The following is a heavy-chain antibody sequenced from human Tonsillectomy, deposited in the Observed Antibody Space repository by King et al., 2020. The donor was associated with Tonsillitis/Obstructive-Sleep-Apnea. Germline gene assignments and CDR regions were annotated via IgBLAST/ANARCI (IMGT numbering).Heavy chain of an antibody. CDR1: GYSFTSHA. J-gene: IGHJ4*02. V-gene: IGHV7-4-1*02. CDR2: INSKTGNP. CDR3: ARGGLPVPAVMSHLDY. Sequence: VQLVQSGSELKKPGASVKVSCKASGYSFTSHAINWVRQAPGQGLEWGGWINSKTGNPTYAQGFTGRFVLSLDTSVNPAYLQISSLKTEDTAVYYCARGGLPVPAVMSHLDYWGQGTLVSVSS. D-gene: IGHD2-2*01.